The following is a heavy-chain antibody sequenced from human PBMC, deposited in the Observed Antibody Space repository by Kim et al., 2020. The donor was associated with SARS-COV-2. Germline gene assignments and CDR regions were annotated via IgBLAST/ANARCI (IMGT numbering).Heavy chain of an antibody. D-gene: IGHD6-19*01. J-gene: IGHJ4*02. Sequence: GGSLRLFCAVSGFTFSSYSMHWVRQAPGKGLEWVAVISYDGKNKYYGEAVKGRFTISRDNSKNTLDLQIHSLRVEDTAVYYCAKEDAVAVAGGFDCWGQGTLVTVS. CDR2: ISYDGKNK. V-gene: IGHV3-30*18. CDR3: AKEDAVAVAGGFDC. CDR1: GFTFSSYS.